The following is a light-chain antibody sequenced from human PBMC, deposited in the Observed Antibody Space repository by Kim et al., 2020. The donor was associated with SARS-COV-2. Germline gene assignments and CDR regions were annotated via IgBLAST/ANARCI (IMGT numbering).Light chain of an antibody. J-gene: IGKJ2*01. CDR3: QQYDNWPPLT. CDR1: QSISTN. CDR2: GAS. V-gene: IGKV3-15*01. Sequence: VCPGESATLSCRASQSISTNLAWYQQKPGQAPRLLIYGASTRATDIPARFSGSGSGTEFTLTISSLQSEDFAVYYCQQYDNWPPLTFGQGTKLEI.